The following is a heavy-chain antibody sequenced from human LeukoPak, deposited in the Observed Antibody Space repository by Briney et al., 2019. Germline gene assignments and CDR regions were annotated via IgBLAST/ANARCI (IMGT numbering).Heavy chain of an antibody. V-gene: IGHV1-18*01. D-gene: IGHD3-22*01. CDR2: ISAYNGNT. J-gene: IGHJ4*02. CDR1: GYTFTSYA. Sequence: ASVKVSCKASGYTFTSYAITWVRQAPGQGLEWMGWISAYNGNTNYAQNLQGRVTMTTDTSTSTAYMELRSLRSDDTAVYYCARRTYYDGDYWGQGTLVTVSS. CDR3: ARRTYYDGDY.